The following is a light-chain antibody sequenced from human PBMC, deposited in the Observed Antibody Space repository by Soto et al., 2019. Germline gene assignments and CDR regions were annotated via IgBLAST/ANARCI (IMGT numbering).Light chain of an antibody. CDR3: QQYGSSGT. CDR2: GAS. V-gene: IGKV3-20*01. CDR1: QSVSNNY. Sequence: VMTQAPATLSVSPGERATLSCRASQSVSNNYLAWYQQKPGQAPRLLIYGASNRATGIPDRFSGSGSGTDFTLTISRLEPEDFAVYYCQQYGSSGTFGQGTKVDIK. J-gene: IGKJ1*01.